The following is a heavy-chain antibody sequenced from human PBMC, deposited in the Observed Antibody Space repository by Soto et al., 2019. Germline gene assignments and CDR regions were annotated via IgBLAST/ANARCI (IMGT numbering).Heavy chain of an antibody. Sequence: QVQLVQSGAEVKKPGSSVKVSCKASGGTFSSYAISWVRQAPGQGLEWMGGIIPIFGTANYAQKFQGRVTITADESTSTAYMELSSLRSVDTAVYYCARSRVTYYYDRSAFDIWGQGTMVTVSS. J-gene: IGHJ3*02. CDR1: GGTFSSYA. V-gene: IGHV1-69*01. CDR3: ARSRVTYYYDRSAFDI. D-gene: IGHD3-22*01. CDR2: IIPIFGTA.